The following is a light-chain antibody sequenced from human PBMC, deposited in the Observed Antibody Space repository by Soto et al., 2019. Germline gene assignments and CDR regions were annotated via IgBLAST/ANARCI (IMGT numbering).Light chain of an antibody. V-gene: IGLV2-14*01. Sequence: QSVLTQPASVSGSPGQSISISCTGSSSDVGVYNYVSWCQQHPGKAPKTMIYDVSNRPSGVSNRFSGSKSGNTASLTISGLQAEDEADYYCSSYTTSGTWVFGGGTKLTVL. J-gene: IGLJ3*02. CDR1: SSDVGVYNY. CDR3: SSYTTSGTWV. CDR2: DVS.